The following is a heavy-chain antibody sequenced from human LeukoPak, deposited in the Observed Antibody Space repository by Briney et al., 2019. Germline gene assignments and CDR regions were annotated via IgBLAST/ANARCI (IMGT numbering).Heavy chain of an antibody. CDR2: IYHSGST. CDR1: GASISSNNW. V-gene: IGHV4-4*02. J-gene: IGHJ4*02. Sequence: SETLSLTCAVSGASISSNNWWWSWVRQPPGKGLEWIGEIYHSGSTNYNPSLKSRVTISVDKSKNQFSLKLSSVTAADTAVYYCASAEPRGIIWYPYWGQGTLVTVSS. CDR3: ASAEPRGIIWYPY. D-gene: IGHD6-13*01.